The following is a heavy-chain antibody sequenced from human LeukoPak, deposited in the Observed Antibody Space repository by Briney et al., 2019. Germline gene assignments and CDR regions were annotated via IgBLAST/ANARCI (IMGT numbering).Heavy chain of an antibody. D-gene: IGHD3-22*01. CDR2: IKSKTDGGTT. Sequence: SGGSLRLSCTASGFTFNSYSMNWVRQAPGKGLEWVGRIKSKTDGGTTDYAAPVKGRFTISRDDSKNTLYLQMNSLKTEDTAVYYCTTDPPDYYDSSGYYYFDYWGQGTLVTVSS. CDR1: GFTFNSYS. J-gene: IGHJ4*02. CDR3: TTDPPDYYDSSGYYYFDY. V-gene: IGHV3-15*01.